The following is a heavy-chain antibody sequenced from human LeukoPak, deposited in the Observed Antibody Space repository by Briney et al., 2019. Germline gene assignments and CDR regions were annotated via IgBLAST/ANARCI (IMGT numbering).Heavy chain of an antibody. D-gene: IGHD6-6*01. CDR1: GGTFSSYA. CDR2: IIPIFGTA. V-gene: IGHV1-69*13. CDR3: ARLYSGSRSPFDY. J-gene: IGHJ4*02. Sequence: SVNVSCKASGGTFSSYAISWVRQAPGQGLEWMGGIIPIFGTANYAQKFQGRVTITADESTSTAYMELSSLRSEDTAVYYCARLYSGSRSPFDYWGQGTLVTVSS.